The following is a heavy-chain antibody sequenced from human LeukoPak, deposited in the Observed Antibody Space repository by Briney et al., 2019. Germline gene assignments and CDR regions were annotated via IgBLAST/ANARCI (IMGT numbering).Heavy chain of an antibody. D-gene: IGHD5-18*01. CDR2: ISTSDGTT. Sequence: GGSLRLSCAASAFTFSSYAMSWVRQAPGKGLEWVSSISTSDGTTYYADSVKGRFTISRDNSKNTLYLQMNSLRAEDAAIYYCAKGRTGFSYGYGIDYWGQGTMVTVSS. V-gene: IGHV3-23*01. CDR1: AFTFSSYA. J-gene: IGHJ4*02. CDR3: AKGRTGFSYGYGIDY.